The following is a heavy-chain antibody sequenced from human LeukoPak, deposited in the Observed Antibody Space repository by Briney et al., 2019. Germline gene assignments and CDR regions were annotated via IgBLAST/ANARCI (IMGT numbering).Heavy chain of an antibody. Sequence: SVKVSCKASGGTFSSYAISWVRQAPGQGLEWMGGIIPIFGTANYAQKFQGRVTITADESTSTAYMELSSLRSEDTAVYYCATPFGAAADADYWGQGTLVTVSS. CDR1: GGTFSSYA. CDR2: IIPIFGTA. D-gene: IGHD6-13*01. V-gene: IGHV1-69*13. CDR3: ATPFGAAADADY. J-gene: IGHJ4*02.